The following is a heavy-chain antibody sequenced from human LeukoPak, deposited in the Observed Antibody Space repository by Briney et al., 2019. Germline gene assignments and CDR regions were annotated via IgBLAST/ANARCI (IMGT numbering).Heavy chain of an antibody. V-gene: IGHV4-59*01. D-gene: IGHD3-16*01. CDR1: GASITRYF. Sequence: SETLSLTCTLSGASITRYFWRWIRQSPGKGLAWIGYTHYSGSTSYNPSLTSRVTISLDTSKNQFYLKLSSVTASDTAFYYCARDQRRDYSDYFDNWGQGTQVTVSS. J-gene: IGHJ4*02. CDR3: ARDQRRDYSDYFDN. CDR2: THYSGST.